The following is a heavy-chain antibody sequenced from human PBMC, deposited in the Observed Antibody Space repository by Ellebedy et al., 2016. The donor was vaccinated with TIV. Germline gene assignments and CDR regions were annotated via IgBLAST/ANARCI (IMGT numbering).Heavy chain of an antibody. CDR1: GLSFSTAG. V-gene: IGHV3-30*02. CDR3: AKKWYFDTQSRGLAGDVFDI. Sequence: GESLKISCVASGLSFSTAGMHWVRQPPGKGLEWLAFIRYDANTDYYADSVKGRFTISRDNSRDTVYLQMNRLRAEDTAVYYCAKKWYFDTQSRGLAGDVFDIWGQGTLVSVSS. J-gene: IGHJ3*02. D-gene: IGHD3-22*01. CDR2: IRYDANTD.